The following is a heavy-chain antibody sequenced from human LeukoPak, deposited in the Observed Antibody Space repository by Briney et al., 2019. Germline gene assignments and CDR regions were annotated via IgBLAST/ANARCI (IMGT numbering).Heavy chain of an antibody. V-gene: IGHV3-23*01. D-gene: IGHD6-19*01. CDR2: ISGSGGST. Sequence: GGSLRLSCAASGFTFSSYWMSWVRQAPGKGLEWVSAISGSGGSTYYADSVKGRFTISRDNSKNTLYLQMNSLRAEDTAVYYCAKGSYSSGWYVRYYGMDVWGQGTTVTVSS. CDR3: AKGSYSSGWYVRYYGMDV. J-gene: IGHJ6*02. CDR1: GFTFSSYW.